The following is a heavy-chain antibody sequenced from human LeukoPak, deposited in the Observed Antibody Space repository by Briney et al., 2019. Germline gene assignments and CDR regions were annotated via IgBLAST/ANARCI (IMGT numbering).Heavy chain of an antibody. V-gene: IGHV3-21*01. Sequence: GGSLRLSRAASGFTFSSYSMNWVRQAPGKGLGWGSSISSSSSYIYYADSVKGGFTIYRENAQDSLSLQMSSLSGGDTAVYYCARGGSRGLERGFGHRGQGTLVTVSS. J-gene: IGHJ4*02. CDR1: GFTFSSYS. CDR2: ISSSSSYI. D-gene: IGHD6-19*01. CDR3: ARGGSRGLERGFGH.